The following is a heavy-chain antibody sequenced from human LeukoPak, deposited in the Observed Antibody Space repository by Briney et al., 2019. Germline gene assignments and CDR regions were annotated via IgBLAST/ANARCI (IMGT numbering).Heavy chain of an antibody. V-gene: IGHV1-2*02. D-gene: IGHD6-19*01. Sequence: ASVKVSCKASGYTFTGYYMHWVRQAPGQGLEWMGWINPNSGGTNYAQKFQGRVTMTRDTSISTAYMELSRLRSDDTAVYYCARVGSGWYRLAWFDPWGQGTLVTVSS. J-gene: IGHJ5*02. CDR2: INPNSGGT. CDR3: ARVGSGWYRLAWFDP. CDR1: GYTFTGYY.